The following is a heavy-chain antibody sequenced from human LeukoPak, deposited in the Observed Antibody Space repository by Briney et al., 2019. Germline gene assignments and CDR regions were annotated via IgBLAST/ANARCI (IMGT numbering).Heavy chain of an antibody. Sequence: ASVKVSCKASGYMFTGHFLPWVRQAPGQGLEWMGWINPNSGGANYAQKFQGRVTMTGDTSISTAYMELTRLRSDDTAMYYCARALRTNILTTDYWGQGTLVTVSS. CDR2: INPNSGGA. J-gene: IGHJ4*02. CDR3: ARALRTNILTTDY. CDR1: GYMFTGHF. V-gene: IGHV1-2*02. D-gene: IGHD3-9*01.